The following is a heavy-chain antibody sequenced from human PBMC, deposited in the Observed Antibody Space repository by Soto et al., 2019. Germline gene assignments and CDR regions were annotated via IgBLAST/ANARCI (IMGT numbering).Heavy chain of an antibody. V-gene: IGHV1-18*01. D-gene: IGHD6-13*01. CDR2: ISAYNGNT. CDR1: GYTFTRYG. Sequence: ASVTVSCKASGYTFTRYGISWVRQAPGQGLEWMGWISAYNGNTNYAQKLQGRVTMTTDTSTSTAYMELRSLRSDDTAVYYCARELQLAAAGTSVWFDPWGQGTLVTVSS. J-gene: IGHJ5*02. CDR3: ARELQLAAAGTSVWFDP.